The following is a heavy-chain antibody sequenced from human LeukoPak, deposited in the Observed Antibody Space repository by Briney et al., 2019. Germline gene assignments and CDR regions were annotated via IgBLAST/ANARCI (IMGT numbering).Heavy chain of an antibody. CDR3: ARDPRDYVPHYYYGMDV. Sequence: SQTLSLTCAISGDSVSSNSAAWNWIRQSPSRGLEWLGRTYYRSKWYNDYAVSVKSRITINPDTSKNQFSLQLNSVTPEDTAVYYCARDPRDYVPHYYYGMDVWGQGTTVTVSS. D-gene: IGHD3-10*02. J-gene: IGHJ6*02. V-gene: IGHV6-1*01. CDR2: TYYRSKWYN. CDR1: GDSVSSNSAA.